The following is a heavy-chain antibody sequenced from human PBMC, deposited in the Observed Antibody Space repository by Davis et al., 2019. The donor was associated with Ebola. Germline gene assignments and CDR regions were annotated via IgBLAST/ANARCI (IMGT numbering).Heavy chain of an antibody. CDR2: ISAYNGHT. CDR3: ARGRNGGWDFDY. CDR1: GYTFNSHG. V-gene: IGHV1-18*01. D-gene: IGHD6-19*01. J-gene: IGHJ4*02. Sequence: ASVKVSCKASGYTFNSHGISWVRQAPGQGLEWMAWISAYNGHTNYAQKFQGRLTLTTDTSTSTVYMELRSLTYDDTAEYYCARGRNGGWDFDYWGQGTRVTVSS.